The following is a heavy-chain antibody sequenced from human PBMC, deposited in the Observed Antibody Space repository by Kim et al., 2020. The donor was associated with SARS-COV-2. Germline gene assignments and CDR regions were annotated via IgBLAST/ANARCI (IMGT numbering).Heavy chain of an antibody. J-gene: IGHJ4*02. D-gene: IGHD3-10*01. CDR3: AKTYYYGSGSYSPYFDY. V-gene: IGHV3-11*06. Sequence: VKGRFTISRDNAKNSLYLQMNSLRAEDTAVYYCAKTYYYGSGSYSPYFDYWGQGTLVTVSS.